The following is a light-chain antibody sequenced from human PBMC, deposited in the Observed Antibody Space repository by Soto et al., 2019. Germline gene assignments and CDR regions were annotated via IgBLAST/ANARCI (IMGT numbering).Light chain of an antibody. CDR1: QSLVHSNGNIY. J-gene: IGKJ2*01. CDR3: FRGTGWPYT. CDR2: QVS. Sequence: DVVLTQSPLSLPVTLGQAASISCRPSQSLVHSNGNIYLSWFQQRPGQAPRRLISQVSIRDSGVPDRLSGSGSGTDFTLKISRVEAEDVAIYYCFRGTGWPYTFDQGTKLKI. V-gene: IGKV2-30*02.